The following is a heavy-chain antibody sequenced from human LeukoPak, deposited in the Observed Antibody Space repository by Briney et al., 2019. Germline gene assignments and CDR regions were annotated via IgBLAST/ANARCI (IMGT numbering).Heavy chain of an antibody. CDR3: AREGSGYPIDY. CDR1: GGSISSRSYY. CDR2: VYYSGST. J-gene: IGHJ4*02. Sequence: SETLSLTCTVSGGSISSRSYYWGWIRQPPGKGLEWIGSVYYSGSTYYNPSLKSRVTISVDTSKNQFSLKLSSVTAADTAVYYCAREGSGYPIDYWGQGTLVTVSS. V-gene: IGHV4-39*07. D-gene: IGHD3-22*01.